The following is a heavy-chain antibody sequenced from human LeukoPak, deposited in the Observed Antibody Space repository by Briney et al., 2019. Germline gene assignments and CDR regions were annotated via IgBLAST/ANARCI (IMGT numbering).Heavy chain of an antibody. D-gene: IGHD3-10*01. Sequence: SVKVSCKASGGTFSSYAISWVRQAPGQGLEWMGGIIPIFGTANYAQKFQGRVTITADKSTSTAYMELSSLRSEDTAVYYCARGSAYGSGSTTFDYWGQGTLVTVSS. V-gene: IGHV1-69*06. CDR1: GGTFSSYA. CDR3: ARGSAYGSGSTTFDY. J-gene: IGHJ4*02. CDR2: IIPIFGTA.